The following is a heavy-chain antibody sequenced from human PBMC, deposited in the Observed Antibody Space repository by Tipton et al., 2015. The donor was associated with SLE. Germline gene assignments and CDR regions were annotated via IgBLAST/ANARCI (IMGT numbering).Heavy chain of an antibody. Sequence: QLVQSGAEVKKLGASVKVSCKASGYTFTNYYIHWVRQAPGQGLEWMGMINPSGDSTNYAQKFQGRVTMTSDTSTSTVHMELSSLRSEDTAVYYCARGGGGLQYWGQGTLVTVSA. CDR3: ARGGGGLQY. CDR2: INPSGDST. CDR1: GYTFTNYY. D-gene: IGHD3-16*01. V-gene: IGHV1-46*01. J-gene: IGHJ4*02.